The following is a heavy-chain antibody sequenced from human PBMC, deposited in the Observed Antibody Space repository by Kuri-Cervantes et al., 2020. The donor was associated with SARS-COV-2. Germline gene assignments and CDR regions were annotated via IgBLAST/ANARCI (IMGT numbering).Heavy chain of an antibody. J-gene: IGHJ6*03. CDR2: ISYDGSNK. Sequence: GESLKISCAASGFTFSSYGMHWVRQAPGKGLEWVAVISYDGSNKYYADSVKGRFTISRDNSKNTLYLQMNSLRAEDTAVYYCAKCGTIGKDIVVVPAALTPYYYYYMDVWGKGTTVTVSS. V-gene: IGHV3-30*18. D-gene: IGHD2-2*01. CDR3: AKCGTIGKDIVVVPAALTPYYYYYMDV. CDR1: GFTFSSYG.